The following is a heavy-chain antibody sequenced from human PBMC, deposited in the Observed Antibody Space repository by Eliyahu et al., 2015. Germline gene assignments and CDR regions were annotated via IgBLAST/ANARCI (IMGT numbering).Heavy chain of an antibody. CDR1: GFXFSSYG. V-gene: IGHV3-30*02. Sequence: QVQLVESGGGVVQPGGSLRLSCXASGFXFSSYGMHWVRQAPGKGLEGVAFIRYDGSNKYYADSVKGRFTISRDNSKNTLYLQMNSLRAEDTAVYYCAKGSVVAGTAFDYWGQGTLVTVSS. CDR3: AKGSVVAGTAFDY. J-gene: IGHJ4*02. D-gene: IGHD6-19*01. CDR2: IRYDGSNK.